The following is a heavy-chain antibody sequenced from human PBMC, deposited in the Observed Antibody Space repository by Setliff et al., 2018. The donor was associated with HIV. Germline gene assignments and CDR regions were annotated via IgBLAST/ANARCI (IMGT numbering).Heavy chain of an antibody. Sequence: PGGSLRLSCAASGFTFSGSAMHWVRQASGKGLEWVGRILDKANNYATAYAASLEGRFTISRDNSKNTLYLQMNSLRAEDTAVYYCARSVIGYYYYGMGVWGQGTLVTVSS. CDR1: GFTFSGSA. V-gene: IGHV3-73*01. CDR2: ILDKANNYAT. CDR3: ARSVIGYYYYGMGV. D-gene: IGHD3-10*01. J-gene: IGHJ6*02.